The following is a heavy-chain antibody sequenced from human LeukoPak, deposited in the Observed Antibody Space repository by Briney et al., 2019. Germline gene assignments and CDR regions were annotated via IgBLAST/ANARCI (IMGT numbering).Heavy chain of an antibody. V-gene: IGHV1-2*02. D-gene: IGHD4-17*01. Sequence: GASVKVSCKASGYTFTGYYMHWVRQAPGQGFEWMGRINTNSGGTKYPQTFQGRVTMTRDTSISTVYMELVSLRSDDTAVYFCAREMNYDDYRTSDYWGQGTLVTVSS. CDR3: AREMNYDDYRTSDY. CDR1: GYTFTGYY. J-gene: IGHJ4*02. CDR2: INTNSGGT.